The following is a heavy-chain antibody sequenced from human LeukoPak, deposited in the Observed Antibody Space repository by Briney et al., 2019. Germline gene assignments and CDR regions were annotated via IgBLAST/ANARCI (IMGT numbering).Heavy chain of an antibody. J-gene: IGHJ4*02. D-gene: IGHD3-10*01. CDR2: INHSGST. Sequence: SEILSLTCAVYGGSFSGYYWSWIRQPPGKGLEWIGEINHSGSTNYNPSLKSRVTISVDTSKNQFSLKLSSVTAADTAVYYCARGATGIDYWGQGTLVTVSS. V-gene: IGHV4-34*01. CDR1: GGSFSGYY. CDR3: ARGATGIDY.